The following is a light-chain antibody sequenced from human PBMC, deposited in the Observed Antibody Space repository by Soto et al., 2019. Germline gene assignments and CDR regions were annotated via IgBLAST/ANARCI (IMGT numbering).Light chain of an antibody. V-gene: IGLV2-8*01. J-gene: IGLJ3*02. CDR2: EVS. CDR1: SSDVGAYKY. Sequence: QSALTQPPSASGSPGQSVTISCTGTSSDVGAYKYVSWYQQYPGKAPKLMIYEVSKRPSGVPDRFSGSKSGNTASLTVSGLPAEDEADYYCTSYAGSNIWVFGGGTQLTVL. CDR3: TSYAGSNIWV.